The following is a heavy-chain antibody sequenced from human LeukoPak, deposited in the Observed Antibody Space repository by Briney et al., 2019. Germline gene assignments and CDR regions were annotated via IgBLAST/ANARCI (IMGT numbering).Heavy chain of an antibody. CDR2: IYRDDRT. CDR1: GITLSTYW. Sequence: PGGSLRLSCAASGITLSTYWMSWVRQAPGKGLEWVSIIYRDDRTFYADSVKDRFTISRDNSKKTLFLQMNSLRAEDTAVYYCARDLGSYVDSWGHGTLVTVSS. J-gene: IGHJ5*01. D-gene: IGHD5-18*01. CDR3: ARDLGSYVDS. V-gene: IGHV3-66*01.